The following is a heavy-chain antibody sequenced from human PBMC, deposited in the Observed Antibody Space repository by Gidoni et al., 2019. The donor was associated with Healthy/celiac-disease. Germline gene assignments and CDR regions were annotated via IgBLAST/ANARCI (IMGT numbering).Heavy chain of an antibody. D-gene: IGHD2-2*01. CDR2: IYPSGST. CDR3: ARDSRGYCSSTSCRNWFDP. V-gene: IGHV4-38-2*02. J-gene: IGHJ5*02. CDR1: GYSISSGYY. Sequence: QVQLQESGPGLVKPSETLSLTCAVSGYSISSGYYWGWIRQPPGKGLEWIGSIYPSGSTYYNPSLKSRVTISVDTSKNQFSLKLSSVTAADTAVYYCARDSRGYCSSTSCRNWFDPWGQGTLVTVSS.